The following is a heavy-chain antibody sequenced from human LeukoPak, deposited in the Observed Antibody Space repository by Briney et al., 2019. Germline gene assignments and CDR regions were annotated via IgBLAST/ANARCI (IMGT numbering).Heavy chain of an antibody. CDR2: ISAYNGNT. Sequence: ASVKVSCKASGYTFTIYGISWVRQAPGQGLEWMGWISAYNGNTNYAQKLQGRVTMTTDTSTSTAYMELRSLRSDDTAVYYCATVAGTNDYYYYGMDVWGQGTTVTVSS. CDR3: ATVAGTNDYYYYGMDV. J-gene: IGHJ6*02. V-gene: IGHV1-18*01. CDR1: GYTFTIYG. D-gene: IGHD6-19*01.